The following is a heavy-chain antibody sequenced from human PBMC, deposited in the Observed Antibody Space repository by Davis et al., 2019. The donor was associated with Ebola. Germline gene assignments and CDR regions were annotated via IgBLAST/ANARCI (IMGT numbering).Heavy chain of an antibody. CDR3: ARSHYGGIDY. V-gene: IGHV1-2*02. Sequence: ASVKVSCKASGDTFSSYAISWVRQAPGQGLEWMGWINPNSGGTNYAQKFQGRVTMTRDTSTSTVYMELSSLRSEDTAVYYCARSHYGGIDYWGQGTLVTVSS. J-gene: IGHJ4*02. D-gene: IGHD4-23*01. CDR1: GDTFSSYA. CDR2: INPNSGGT.